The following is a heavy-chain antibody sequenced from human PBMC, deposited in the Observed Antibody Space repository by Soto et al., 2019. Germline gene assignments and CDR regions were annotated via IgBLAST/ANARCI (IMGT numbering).Heavy chain of an antibody. V-gene: IGHV1-58*01. Sequence: ASVKVSCKASGFSFTSSAVQWVRQARGQRLEWIGWIVVGSGNTNYAQKFQERVTITRDMSTSTAYMELSSLRSEDTAVYYCAAGVRFLEWLPPRDYYYGMDVWGQGTTVTVSS. CDR3: AAGVRFLEWLPPRDYYYGMDV. CDR1: GFSFTSSA. J-gene: IGHJ6*02. CDR2: IVVGSGNT. D-gene: IGHD3-3*01.